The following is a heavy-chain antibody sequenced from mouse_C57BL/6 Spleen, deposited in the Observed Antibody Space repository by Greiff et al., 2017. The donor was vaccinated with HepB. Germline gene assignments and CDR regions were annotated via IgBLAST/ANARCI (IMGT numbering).Heavy chain of an antibody. Sequence: VQLQQSGAELVKPGASVKISCKASGYAFSSYWMNWVKQRPGKGLEWIGQIYPGDGDTNYNGKFKGKATLTADKSSSTAYMQLSSLTSEDSAVYFCASETTVAPWYFDVWGTGTTVTVSS. CDR1: GYAFSSYW. CDR3: ASETTVAPWYFDV. CDR2: IYPGDGDT. D-gene: IGHD1-1*01. J-gene: IGHJ1*03. V-gene: IGHV1-80*01.